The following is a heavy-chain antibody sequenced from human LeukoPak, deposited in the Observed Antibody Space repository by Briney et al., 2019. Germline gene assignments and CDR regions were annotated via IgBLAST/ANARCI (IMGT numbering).Heavy chain of an antibody. V-gene: IGHV4-59*12. D-gene: IGHD4-23*01. Sequence: SETLSLTCTVSGGSISSYYWSWIRQPPGKGLEWIGYIYHSGSTYYNPSLKSRVTISVDRSKNQFSLKLSSVTAADTAVYYCARSEYGGGYFDYWGQGTLVTVSS. CDR3: ARSEYGGGYFDY. CDR2: IYHSGST. J-gene: IGHJ4*02. CDR1: GGSISSYY.